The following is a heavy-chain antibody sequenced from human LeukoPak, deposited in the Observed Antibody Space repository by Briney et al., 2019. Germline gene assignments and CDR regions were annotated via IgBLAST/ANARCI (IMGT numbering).Heavy chain of an antibody. CDR1: GFTFSSYA. J-gene: IGHJ4*02. D-gene: IGHD4-23*01. CDR3: AKASRVRWPKAPFDY. CDR2: ISGSGGST. Sequence: PGGSLRLSCAASGFTFSSYAMSWVRQAPGKGLEWVSAISGSGGSTYYADSVKGRFTTSRDNSKNTLYLQMNSLRAEDTAVYYCAKASRVRWPKAPFDYWGQGTLVTVSS. V-gene: IGHV3-23*01.